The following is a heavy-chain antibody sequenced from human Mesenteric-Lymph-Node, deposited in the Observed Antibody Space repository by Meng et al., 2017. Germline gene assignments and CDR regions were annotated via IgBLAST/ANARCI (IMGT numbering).Heavy chain of an antibody. V-gene: IGHV1-46*01. Sequence: ASVKVSCQASGYTFTGYYMHWVRQAPGQGLEWMGIINPSGSSAAYAQSFQGRLTMTRDTSTSTLHMELTSLQFEDTAMYYCARDNWGPDYWGQGTLVTVSS. J-gene: IGHJ4*02. CDR3: ARDNWGPDY. CDR2: INPSGSSA. CDR1: GYTFTGYY. D-gene: IGHD7-27*01.